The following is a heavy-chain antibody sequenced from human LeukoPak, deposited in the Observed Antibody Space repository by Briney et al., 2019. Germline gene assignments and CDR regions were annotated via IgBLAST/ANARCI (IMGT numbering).Heavy chain of an antibody. CDR1: GFTFSDYY. CDR3: ARRIRDGYNFYNY. J-gene: IGHJ4*02. CDR2: ISSSGSTI. Sequence: GGSLRLSCAASGFTFSDYYMSWNRQAPGKGLEWVSYISSSGSTIYYADSVKGRFTISRDNAKNSLYLQMNSLRAEDTAVYYCARRIRDGYNFYNYWGQGTLVTVSS. V-gene: IGHV3-11*01. D-gene: IGHD5-12*01.